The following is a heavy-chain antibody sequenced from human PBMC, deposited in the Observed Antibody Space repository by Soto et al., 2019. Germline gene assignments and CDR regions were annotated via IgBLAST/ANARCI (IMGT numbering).Heavy chain of an antibody. J-gene: IGHJ4*02. V-gene: IGHV3-23*01. CDR3: ARGSKDSYSERRIFDF. CDR1: GFTFGSRA. D-gene: IGHD2-15*01. Sequence: EVQLFESGGDLVQPGGSLRLSFVASGFTFGSRAMSWVRPAPGEGLEWVSTITDTGGDTKYADSVRGRFTISRDNYKNTLYLQMSSLRAEDSAVYYCARGSKDSYSERRIFDFWGRGPLVTVSS. CDR2: ITDTGGDT.